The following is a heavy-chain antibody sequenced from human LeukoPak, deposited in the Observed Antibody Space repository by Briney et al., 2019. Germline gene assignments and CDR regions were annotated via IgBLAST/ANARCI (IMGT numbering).Heavy chain of an antibody. D-gene: IGHD1-1*01. V-gene: IGHV4-4*07. CDR2: IYTSGST. CDR3: ARAPLGSNSNYFDY. J-gene: IGHJ4*02. Sequence: SETLSLTCTVSGGSISSYYWSWIRQPAGEGLEWIGRIYTSGSTNYNPSLKSRVTMSVDTSKNQFSLKLSSVTAADTAVYYCARAPLGSNSNYFDYWGQGTLVTVSS. CDR1: GGSISSYY.